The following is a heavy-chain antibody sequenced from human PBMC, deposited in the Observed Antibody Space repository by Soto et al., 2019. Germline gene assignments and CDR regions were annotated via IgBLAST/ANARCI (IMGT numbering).Heavy chain of an antibody. J-gene: IGHJ6*02. CDR2: ISSDSRYI. CDR3: ARIKLVEFFFINVDVYDMDV. CDR1: GFTLSNYA. Sequence: EVQLVESGGGLVQPGGSLRLSCAASGFTLSNYAVNWVRQAPGTGLEWVSYISSDSRYIYYGDSVKGRFTISRDNARNSVYLQMNSLRDEDTAVYYCARIKLVEFFFINVDVYDMDVWGQGTPVTVSS. D-gene: IGHD3-16*01. V-gene: IGHV3-48*02.